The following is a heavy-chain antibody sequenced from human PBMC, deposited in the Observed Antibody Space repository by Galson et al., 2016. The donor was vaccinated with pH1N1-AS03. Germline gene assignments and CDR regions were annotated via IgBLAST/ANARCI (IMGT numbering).Heavy chain of an antibody. D-gene: IGHD2-21*01. J-gene: IGHJ6*02. V-gene: IGHV1-69*06. CDR1: GGTFNNYA. CDR2: IILRFGTA. CDR3: AKTLGDHSRDAMDV. Sequence: SVKVSCKASGGTFNNYAIGWVRQSPGQGLEWMGGIILRFGTANYAQKFQGRVTLTADKSTTTDNKSTTTAYMELSTLRSEDTAVYYCAKTLGDHSRDAMDVWGQGTTVTVSS.